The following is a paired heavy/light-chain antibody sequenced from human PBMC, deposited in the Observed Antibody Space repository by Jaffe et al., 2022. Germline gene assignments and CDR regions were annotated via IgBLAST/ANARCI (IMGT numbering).Light chain of an antibody. CDR3: TQATQFPYT. CDR1: QSLVHSDGTTY. V-gene: IGKV2-24*01. CDR2: RIS. J-gene: IGKJ2*01. Sequence: DIVMTQTPLSSSVTLGQPASISCRSSQSLVHSDGTTYLSWLHQRPGQPPRLLIYRISDRNSGVPDRISGSGAGTDFTLQISRVEAEDVGVYYCTQATQFPYTFGQGTKLEIK.
Heavy chain of an antibody. J-gene: IGHJ4*02. CDR2: IRSKAYGGTT. V-gene: IGHV3-49*04. CDR1: GFTFGDKA. CDR3: SRSWGMDY. Sequence: EVELVESGGGLVQPGRSLRLSCTASGFTFGDKAMTWVRQAPGKGLEWVGFIRSKAYGGTTEYAASVKGRFTISRDDSKSIAYLQMNSLKTEDTAVYYCSRSWGMDYWGQGTLVTVSS. D-gene: IGHD3-16*01.